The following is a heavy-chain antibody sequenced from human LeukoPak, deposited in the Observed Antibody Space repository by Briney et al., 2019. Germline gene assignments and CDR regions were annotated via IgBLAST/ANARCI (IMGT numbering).Heavy chain of an antibody. V-gene: IGHV1-8*02. D-gene: IGHD7-27*01. CDR1: GYTFTSFD. CDR2: MKSNNGHT. CDR3: ARGPPNWGMVGY. J-gene: IGHJ4*02. Sequence: ASVKVSCTASGYTFTSFDFNWVRQATGQGLEWMGWMKSNNGHTGYAQKFQGRVTMTRDTSISTAHMELSSLTFEDTAVYYCARGPPNWGMVGYWGQGTLVTVSS.